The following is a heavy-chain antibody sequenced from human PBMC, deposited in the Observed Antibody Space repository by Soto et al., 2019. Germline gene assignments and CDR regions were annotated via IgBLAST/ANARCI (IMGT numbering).Heavy chain of an antibody. D-gene: IGHD4-17*01. V-gene: IGHV4-34*01. CDR1: GGSFSGYY. Sequence: SETLSLTCAVYGGSFSGYYWSWIRQPPGKGLEWIGEINHSGSTNYNPSLKSRVTISVDTSKNQFSLKLSSVTAADTAVYYCARRSRNHYDPLSDYWGQGTLVTVSS. CDR2: INHSGST. J-gene: IGHJ4*02. CDR3: ARRSRNHYDPLSDY.